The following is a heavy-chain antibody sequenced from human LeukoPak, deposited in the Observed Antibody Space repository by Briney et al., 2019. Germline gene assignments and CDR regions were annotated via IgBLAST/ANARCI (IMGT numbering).Heavy chain of an antibody. V-gene: IGHV3-30*02. D-gene: IGHD4-17*01. CDR2: IRYDGSNK. J-gene: IGHJ3*02. CDR1: GFTFSSHG. CDR3: AKDVDYVRVHAFDI. Sequence: GGSLRLSCAASGFTFSSHGMHWVRQAPGKGLEWVAFIRYDGSNKYYADSVKGRFTISRDNSKNTLYLQMNSLRAEDTAVYYCAKDVDYVRVHAFDIWGQGTMVTVSS.